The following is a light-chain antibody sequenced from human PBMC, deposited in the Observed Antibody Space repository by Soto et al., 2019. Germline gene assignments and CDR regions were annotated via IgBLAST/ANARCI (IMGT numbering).Light chain of an antibody. J-gene: IGKJ1*01. CDR3: QEYNTSSRT. CDR1: ESIYSW. CDR2: KTS. V-gene: IGKV1-5*03. Sequence: IQMTQSPSTLSASVGDTVTITCRASESIYSWLAWYKQIPGKAPQLQIYKTSTLQAGVPSRFSGSGSGAEYTHTISSLQPDDFATYYCQEYNTSSRTFGQGTRVENK.